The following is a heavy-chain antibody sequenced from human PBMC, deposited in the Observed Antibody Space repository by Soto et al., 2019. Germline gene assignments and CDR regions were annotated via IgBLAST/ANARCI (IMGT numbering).Heavy chain of an antibody. V-gene: IGHV4-59*01. CDR2: IYYSGST. J-gene: IGHJ4*02. CDR1: GGSFSSYY. Sequence: QVQLQGSGPGLVNPPETLSLTCPVSGGSFSSYYWSWFRHPPGKGLEWIGNIYYSGSTNYTPSLKSRVTMSVDTSKNQSSLKLSSVTAADTAVYYCARTLYSYGPRFDYWGQGTLVTVSS. CDR3: ARTLYSYGPRFDY. D-gene: IGHD5-18*01.